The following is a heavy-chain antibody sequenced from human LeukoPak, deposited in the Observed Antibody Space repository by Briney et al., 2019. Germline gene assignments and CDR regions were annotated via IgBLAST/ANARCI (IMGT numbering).Heavy chain of an antibody. J-gene: IGHJ4*02. CDR3: ARVQSHSGGDCYSLDY. V-gene: IGHV4-30-4*01. CDR1: GGSISSGDYY. D-gene: IGHD2-21*02. CDR2: IYYSGST. Sequence: SQTLSLTCTVSGGSISSGDYYWSWIRQPPGKGLEWIGYIYYSGSTYYNPSLKSRVTISVDTSKNQFSLKLSSVTAADTAVYYCARVQSHSGGDCYSLDYWGQGTLVTVSS.